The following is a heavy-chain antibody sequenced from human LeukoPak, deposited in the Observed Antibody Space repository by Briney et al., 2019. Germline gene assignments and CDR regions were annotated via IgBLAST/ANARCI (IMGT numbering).Heavy chain of an antibody. CDR2: ISYDGSNK. J-gene: IGHJ4*02. V-gene: IGHV3-30*04. CDR1: GFTFSSYA. Sequence: QPGRSLRLSCAASGFTFSSYAMHWVRQAPGKGLEWVAVISYDGSNKYYADSVKGRFTISRDNSKNTLYLQVNSLRAEDTAVYYCARDPDSSGYYQYYFDYWGQGTLVTVSS. CDR3: ARDPDSSGYYQYYFDY. D-gene: IGHD3-22*01.